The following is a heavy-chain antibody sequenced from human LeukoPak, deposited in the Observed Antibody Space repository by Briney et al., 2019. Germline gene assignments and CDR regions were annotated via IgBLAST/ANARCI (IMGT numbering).Heavy chain of an antibody. CDR2: IYYSGGT. Sequence: SETLSLTCTVSGGSISSNGYYWAWFRQPPGTGLEWIGRIYYSGGTYYNPSLKSRVTISIDTSKNQFSLKLSSVTAADTAVYYCARGSITMVRGSRSYYMDVWGKGTTVTISS. J-gene: IGHJ6*03. CDR3: ARGSITMVRGSRSYYMDV. D-gene: IGHD3-10*01. CDR1: GGSISSNGYY. V-gene: IGHV4-39*07.